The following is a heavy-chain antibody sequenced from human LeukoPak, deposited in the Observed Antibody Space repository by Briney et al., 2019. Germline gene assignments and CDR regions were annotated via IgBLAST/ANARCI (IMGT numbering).Heavy chain of an antibody. CDR2: ISGSGGST. Sequence: GGSLRLSCAASGFTFASYAMTWVRQAPGKGLEWFSSISGSGGSTYYADSVKGRFTISRDNYKNTLYLQMNSLRAEDTAVYYCARDSGIYDSSGYYGLSYYGMDVWGQGTTVTVSS. V-gene: IGHV3-23*01. CDR1: GFTFASYA. D-gene: IGHD3-22*01. CDR3: ARDSGIYDSSGYYGLSYYGMDV. J-gene: IGHJ6*02.